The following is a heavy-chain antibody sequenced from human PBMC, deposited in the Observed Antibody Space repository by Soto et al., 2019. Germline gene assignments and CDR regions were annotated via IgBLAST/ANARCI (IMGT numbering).Heavy chain of an antibody. CDR3: AREGYDSSKIDY. V-gene: IGHV4-59*01. Sequence: QVQLQESGPGLEKPSETLSLTCTVSGGSISSYYWSWIRQPPGKGLEWIGYIYYSGSTNYNPSLTSRVTISVDTSKNQFSLKLSSVTAADTAVYYCAREGYDSSKIDYWGQGTLVTVSS. D-gene: IGHD3-22*01. CDR1: GGSISSYY. J-gene: IGHJ4*02. CDR2: IYYSGST.